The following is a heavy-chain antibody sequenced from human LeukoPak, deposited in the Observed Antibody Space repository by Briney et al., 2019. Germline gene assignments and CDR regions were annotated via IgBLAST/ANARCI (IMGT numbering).Heavy chain of an antibody. Sequence: SETLSLTCTVSGGSISSGGYYWGWIRQPPGKGLEWIGSIYYSGSTYYKPSLKSRVTISVDTSKNQFSLKLSSVTAADTAFYYCATDGGSSWYYFDYWGQGTLVTVSS. V-gene: IGHV4-39*07. CDR3: ATDGGSSWYYFDY. D-gene: IGHD6-13*01. CDR1: GGSISSGGYY. CDR2: IYYSGST. J-gene: IGHJ4*02.